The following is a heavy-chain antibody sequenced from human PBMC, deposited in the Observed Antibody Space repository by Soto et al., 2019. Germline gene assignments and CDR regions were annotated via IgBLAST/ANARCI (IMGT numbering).Heavy chain of an antibody. CDR1: GFTFSSYG. J-gene: IGHJ4*02. CDR3: AKDLLQNTVTTCDS. V-gene: IGHV3-30*18. CDR2: ISYHGNDK. Sequence: QVQLVESGGGVVQPGRSLRLSCAASGFTFSSYGMHWVRQAPGKGLEWVAVISYHGNDKYYADSVKGRFTISRDNFKSTLYLQMSSLRAEDTAIYFCAKDLLQNTVTTCDSWGQGTLVTVSS. D-gene: IGHD4-17*01.